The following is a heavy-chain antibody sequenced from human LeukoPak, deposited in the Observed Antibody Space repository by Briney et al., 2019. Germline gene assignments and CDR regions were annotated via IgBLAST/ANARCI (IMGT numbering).Heavy chain of an antibody. CDR1: GGSISSGGYY. D-gene: IGHD6-13*01. CDR2: IYYSGST. J-gene: IGHJ4*02. Sequence: SQTLSLTCTVSGGSISSGGYYWSWIRQHPGKGLEWIGYIYYSGSTYYNPSLKSRVTISVDTSKNQFSLKLSSVTAADTAVYYCARVAEGYGSSWYPLTGYFDYRGQGTLVTVSS. CDR3: ARVAEGYGSSWYPLTGYFDY. V-gene: IGHV4-31*03.